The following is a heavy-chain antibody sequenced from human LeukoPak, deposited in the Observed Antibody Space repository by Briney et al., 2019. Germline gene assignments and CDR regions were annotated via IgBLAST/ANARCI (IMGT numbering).Heavy chain of an antibody. J-gene: IGHJ2*01. CDR3: ARRFNKWDGWCFDL. CDR2: INQDGREK. D-gene: IGHD1-26*01. Sequence: GGSLRLSCAASGFTFSSYWMSWVRQAPGRGLEWVASINQDGREKYYVDSVKGRFTISRDNAKNSLFLQMSSLRAEGTAVYYCARRFNKWDGWCFDLWGRGTLVAVSS. CDR1: GFTFSSYW. V-gene: IGHV3-7*05.